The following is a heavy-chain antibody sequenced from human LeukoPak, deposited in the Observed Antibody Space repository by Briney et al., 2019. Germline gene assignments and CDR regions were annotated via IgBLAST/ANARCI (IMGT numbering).Heavy chain of an antibody. J-gene: IGHJ4*02. D-gene: IGHD3-22*01. CDR3: ARGRVYYDSSGYYNYFDY. Sequence: ASVKVSCKASGGTFSSYAISWVRQAPGQGLEWMGGIIPIFGTANYAQKFQGRVTITADESTSTAYMELSGLRSEDTAVYYCARGRVYYDSSGYYNYFDYWGQGTLVTVSS. V-gene: IGHV1-69*01. CDR2: IIPIFGTA. CDR1: GGTFSSYA.